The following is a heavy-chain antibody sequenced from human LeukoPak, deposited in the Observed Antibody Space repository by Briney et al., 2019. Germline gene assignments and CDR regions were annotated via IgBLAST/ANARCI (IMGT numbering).Heavy chain of an antibody. CDR3: ARDRRPWYFDL. D-gene: IGHD6-6*01. CDR1: GFTFSSYA. J-gene: IGHJ2*01. CDR2: ITGGGDIT. V-gene: IGHV3-23*01. Sequence: GGSLRLSCAASGFTFSSYAMSWVRQAPGKGLEWVSTITGGGDITKYADSVKGRFTISRDDPKNTLYLQMNTLRADDTAVYYCARDRRPWYFDLWGRGTLVTVSS.